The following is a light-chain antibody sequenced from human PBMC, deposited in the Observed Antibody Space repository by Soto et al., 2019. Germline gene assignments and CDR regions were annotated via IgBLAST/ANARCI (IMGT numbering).Light chain of an antibody. CDR1: SSDVGAYNY. Sequence: QSALTQPPSASGSPGQSVTISCTGTSSDVGAYNYVSWYQLHPGKAPKLMIYEVTKRPSGVPDRFSGSKSGNTASLTVSGLQTEDEADYYCSSYAGSNNLLFGGGTKLTVL. V-gene: IGLV2-8*01. CDR2: EVT. J-gene: IGLJ2*01. CDR3: SSYAGSNNLL.